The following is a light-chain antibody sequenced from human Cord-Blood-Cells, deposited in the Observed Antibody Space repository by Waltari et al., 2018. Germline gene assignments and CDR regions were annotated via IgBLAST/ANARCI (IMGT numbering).Light chain of an antibody. CDR1: QGISSY. CDR2: AAS. J-gene: IGKJ1*01. Sequence: ALRMTQSPSSLSASPDDRVTITCRASQGISSYLAWYQQKPGKAPKLLIYAASTLQSGVPSRFSGSGSGTDFTLTISCLQSEDFATYYCQQYYSYPPTFGQGTKVEIK. CDR3: QQYYSYPPT. V-gene: IGKV1-8*01.